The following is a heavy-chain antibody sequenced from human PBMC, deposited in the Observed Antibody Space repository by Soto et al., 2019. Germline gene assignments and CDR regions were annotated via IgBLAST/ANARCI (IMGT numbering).Heavy chain of an antibody. V-gene: IGHV1-3*01. CDR3: AREGYYYGSGSYSYYYYYYMDV. J-gene: IGHJ6*03. CDR2: INPINGNT. Sequence: ASTEVSCKASGGTLSSYAITWVRQAPGQRLEWMGWINPINGNTNYSQKFQGRVTITRDKSASTAYMELSSLRSEDTAVYYCAREGYYYGSGSYSYYYYYYMDVWGKGTTVTVSS. D-gene: IGHD3-10*01. CDR1: GGTLSSYA.